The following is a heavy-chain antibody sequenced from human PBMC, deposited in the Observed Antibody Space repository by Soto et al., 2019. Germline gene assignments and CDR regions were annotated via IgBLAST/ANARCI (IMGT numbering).Heavy chain of an antibody. CDR1: GFTFSSYA. V-gene: IGHV3-23*01. D-gene: IGHD2-15*01. CDR3: AKWDIVVVVAAFAPDC. Sequence: HPGGSLRLSCAASGFTFSSYAMSWVRQAPGKGLEWVSAISGSGGSTYYADSVKGRFTISRDNSKNTLYLQMNSLRAEDTAVYYCAKWDIVVVVAAFAPDCWGQGTLVTVSS. CDR2: ISGSGGST. J-gene: IGHJ4*02.